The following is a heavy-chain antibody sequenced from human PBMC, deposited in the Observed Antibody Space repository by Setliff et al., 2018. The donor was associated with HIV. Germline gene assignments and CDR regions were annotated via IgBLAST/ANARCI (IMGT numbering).Heavy chain of an antibody. CDR3: ARSTQIQLWPHDFDN. V-gene: IGHV4-4*07. CDR1: GGSISSYY. Sequence: SETLSLTCTVSGGSISSYYWTWIRQPAGKGLEWIGRIYTSGSTNYNPSLKSRVTISVDTSKNQLSLTLTSGTAADTAVYYCARSTQIQLWPHDFDNWGQGALVTVSS. D-gene: IGHD2-21*01. CDR2: IYTSGST. J-gene: IGHJ4*02.